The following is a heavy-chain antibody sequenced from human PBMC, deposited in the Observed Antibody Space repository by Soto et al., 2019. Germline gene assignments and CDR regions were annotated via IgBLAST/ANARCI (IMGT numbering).Heavy chain of an antibody. CDR2: ISGSGGST. Sequence: EVQLLESGGGWVQPGGSLRLSCAASGFTFSSFAVSWVRQAPGKGLEWVSAISGSGGSTYYADSVKGRFTISRDNSKNTLYLQMNSLRVDDTAVYYCAKDPSWATSWYYWYFVLWGRGTLVTVSS. CDR1: GFTFSSFA. V-gene: IGHV3-23*01. J-gene: IGHJ2*01. D-gene: IGHD6-13*01. CDR3: AKDPSWATSWYYWYFVL.